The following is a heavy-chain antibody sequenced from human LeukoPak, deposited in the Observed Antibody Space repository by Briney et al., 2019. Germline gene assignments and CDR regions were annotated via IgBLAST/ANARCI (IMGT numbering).Heavy chain of an antibody. V-gene: IGHV3-30*02. Sequence: TGGSLRLSCAASGFTFSSYGMHWVRQAPGKGLEWVAFIRYDGSNKYYADSVKGRFTISRDNSKNTLYLQMNSLRAEDTAVYYCAKPPQRYPFAKANWFDPWGQGTLVTVSS. J-gene: IGHJ5*02. CDR2: IRYDGSNK. CDR3: AKPPQRYPFAKANWFDP. CDR1: GFTFSSYG. D-gene: IGHD2/OR15-2a*01.